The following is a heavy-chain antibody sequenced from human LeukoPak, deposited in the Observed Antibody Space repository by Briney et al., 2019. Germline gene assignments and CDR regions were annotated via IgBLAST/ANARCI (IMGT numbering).Heavy chain of an antibody. V-gene: IGHV1-46*01. CDR3: ARGRSQMDV. J-gene: IGHJ6*02. Sequence: ASVKVSCMASGYTFTIYYIHWVRQAPGQGLEWMGIINPSGGSTTYAQNFQGRVTMTRDTSTSTVYMELSRLRSEDTAVYYCARGRSQMDVWGQGTTVTVSS. CDR2: INPSGGST. CDR1: GYTFTIYY.